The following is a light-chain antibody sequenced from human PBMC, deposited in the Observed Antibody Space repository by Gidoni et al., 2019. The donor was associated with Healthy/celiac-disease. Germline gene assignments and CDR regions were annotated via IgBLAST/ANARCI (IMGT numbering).Light chain of an antibody. CDR1: QSISSY. V-gene: IGKV1-39*01. Sequence: DIQLTQSPSSLSASVGERVTITCRASQSISSYLNWYQQKPGKAHKLLIYAASSLQSGVPSRFSGSGSGTDFTITISRLQAEDFATYYCQQSYSTLPFGGGTKVEIK. CDR3: QQSYSTLP. J-gene: IGKJ4*01. CDR2: AAS.